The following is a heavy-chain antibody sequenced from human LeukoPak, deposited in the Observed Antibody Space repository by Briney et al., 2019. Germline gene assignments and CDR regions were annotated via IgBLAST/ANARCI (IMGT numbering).Heavy chain of an antibody. CDR1: GFTFITYG. J-gene: IGHJ3*02. V-gene: IGHV3-33*06. Sequence: GGSLRLSCEASGFTFITYGMHWVRQAPGKGLEWVAVIWFDGSNNYYADSVKGRFTISRDNSKNTLSLQVNSLRAEDTAVYYCAKVMGERFGNGAFDIWGQGTMVTVSS. CDR3: AKVMGERFGNGAFDI. CDR2: IWFDGSNN. D-gene: IGHD2-8*01.